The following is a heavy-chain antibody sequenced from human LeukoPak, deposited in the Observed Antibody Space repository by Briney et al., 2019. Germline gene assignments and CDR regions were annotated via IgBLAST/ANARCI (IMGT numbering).Heavy chain of an antibody. D-gene: IGHD3-22*01. CDR2: IYYSGST. Sequence: SETLSLTCTVSGGSISSYYWSWIRQPPGKGLEWIGYIYYSGSTSYIPSLKSRVTISVDTSKNQFSLKLSFVTAADTAVYYCARDQGTIILGYFDYWGQGTLVTVSS. V-gene: IGHV4-59*12. CDR1: GGSISSYY. J-gene: IGHJ4*02. CDR3: ARDQGTIILGYFDY.